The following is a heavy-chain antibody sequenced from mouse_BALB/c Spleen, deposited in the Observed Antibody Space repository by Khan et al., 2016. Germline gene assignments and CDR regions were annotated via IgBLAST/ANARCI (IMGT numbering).Heavy chain of an antibody. CDR1: GYTFTSYT. CDR3: AREGWLLGFFDY. J-gene: IGHJ2*01. V-gene: IGHV1-4*01. CDR2: VNPSNDYT. D-gene: IGHD2-3*01. Sequence: QVQLQQSGAELARPGASVKMSCKASGYTFTSYTMFWVKQRPGQGLEWLGYVNPSNDYTDYNQKFKDKATLTADKSSSTAYMQLNSLTSEDSAVYYCAREGWLLGFFDYWGQGTTLTFSS.